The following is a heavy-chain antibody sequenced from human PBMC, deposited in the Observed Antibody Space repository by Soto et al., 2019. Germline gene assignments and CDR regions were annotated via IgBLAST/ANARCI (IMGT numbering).Heavy chain of an antibody. J-gene: IGHJ4*02. V-gene: IGHV3-23*01. CDR3: ANGGKQSVAX. Sequence: LRLACITSGFTFSTYDMSCVRQAPGKGLEWVSVITASGDNTYYADSVRGRFTISRDNSKNTLYLQMNSRRAEETAVYYCANGGKQSVAXWGQGTLVTVSX. CDR2: ITASGDNT. CDR1: GFTFSTYD. D-gene: IGHD3-16*01.